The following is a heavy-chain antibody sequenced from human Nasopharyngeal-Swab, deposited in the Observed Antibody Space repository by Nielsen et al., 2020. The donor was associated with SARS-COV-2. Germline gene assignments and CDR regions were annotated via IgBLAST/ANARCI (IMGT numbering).Heavy chain of an antibody. J-gene: IGHJ3*02. CDR1: GFTFSDYY. CDR2: ISSSSSYI. CDR3: ARDRHIVVVTAKEAFDI. V-gene: IGHV3-11*06. Sequence: GESLKISCAASGFTFSDYYMSWIRQAPGKGLEWVSSISSSSSYIYYADSVKGRFTISRDNAKNSLYLQMNSLRAEDTAVYYCARDRHIVVVTAKEAFDIWGQGTMVTVSS. D-gene: IGHD2-21*02.